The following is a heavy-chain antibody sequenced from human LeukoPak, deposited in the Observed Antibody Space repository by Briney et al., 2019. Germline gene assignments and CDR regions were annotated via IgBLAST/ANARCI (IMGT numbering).Heavy chain of an antibody. V-gene: IGHV4-61*01. CDR3: AREDWYSNFGY. CDR1: AGSDSSGSYY. Sequence: SETLSLTCTVSAGSDSSGSYYWSWIRQPPGKGLEWIGYIYYSGSTNYNPSLKSRVTISVDTSKNQFSLKLSSVTAADTAVYYCAREDWYSNFGYWGQGTLVTVSS. CDR2: IYYSGST. J-gene: IGHJ4*02. D-gene: IGHD3/OR15-3a*01.